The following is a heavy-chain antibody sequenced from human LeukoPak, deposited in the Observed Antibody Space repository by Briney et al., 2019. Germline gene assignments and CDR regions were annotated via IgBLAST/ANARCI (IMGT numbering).Heavy chain of an antibody. J-gene: IGHJ4*02. V-gene: IGHV5-10-1*01. CDR1: GWSFIRYW. CDR2: IDPSESYT. Sequence: GEAVKIDFQGSGWSFIRYWINWVRPMAGKGREWMGRIDPSESYTNYKPSFQGNVSISADKSISTAYLQWSRLMASDTAMYYCSRHTISDYWGQGTHVTVSS. D-gene: IGHD3-10*01. CDR3: SRHTISDY.